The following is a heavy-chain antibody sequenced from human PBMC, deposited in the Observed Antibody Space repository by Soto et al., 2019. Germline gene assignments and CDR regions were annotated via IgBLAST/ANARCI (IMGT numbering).Heavy chain of an antibody. V-gene: IGHV3-30-3*01. D-gene: IGHD5-12*01. CDR2: ISYDGSNK. Sequence: QVQLVESGGGVVQPGRSLRLSCAASGFTFSSYAMHWVRQAPGKGLEWVAVISYDGSNKYYADSVKGRFTISRDNSKNTLYLQMNSLRAEDTAVYYCARERVANIVATIFGYWGQGTLVTVSS. J-gene: IGHJ4*02. CDR3: ARERVANIVATIFGY. CDR1: GFTFSSYA.